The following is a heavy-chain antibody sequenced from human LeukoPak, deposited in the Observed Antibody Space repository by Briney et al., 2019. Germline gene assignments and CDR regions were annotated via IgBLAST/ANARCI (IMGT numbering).Heavy chain of an antibody. CDR1: GYNFNSYA. V-gene: IGHV1-18*01. Sequence: ASVKVSCKASGYNFNSYAISWVRQAPGQGLEWMGWISAYNGNTNYAQKLQGRVTITADESTSTAYMELSSLRSEDTAVYYCASILRYGYWGQGTLVTVSS. CDR2: ISAYNGNT. D-gene: IGHD1-1*01. CDR3: ASILRYGY. J-gene: IGHJ4*02.